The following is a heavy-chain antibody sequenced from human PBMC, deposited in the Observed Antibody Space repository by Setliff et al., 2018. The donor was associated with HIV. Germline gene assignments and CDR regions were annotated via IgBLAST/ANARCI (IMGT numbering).Heavy chain of an antibody. CDR2: IIPIFGTA. J-gene: IGHJ6*03. Sequence: ASVKVSCKASGGTFSSYAISWVRQAPGQGLEWMGGIIPIFGTANYAQKFQGRVTITADESTSTAYMELSSLRSEDTAVYYGAFNQGAPSYYYYYYMDVWGKGTTVTVSS. CDR3: AFNQGAPSYYYYYYMDV. CDR1: GGTFSSYA. V-gene: IGHV1-69*13.